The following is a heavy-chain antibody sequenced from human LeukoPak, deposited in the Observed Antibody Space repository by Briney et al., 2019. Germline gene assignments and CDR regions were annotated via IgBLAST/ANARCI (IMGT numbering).Heavy chain of an antibody. V-gene: IGHV3-30*04. CDR2: ISSDGSKK. Sequence: GGSLRLSCEVSGFTFSSYAMHWVRQAPGKGLEWVAVISSDGSKKDYADSVKGRFTISRDNSKNTLYLQMNSLRAEDTAVYYCAKSPAAMGTYFDYWGQGTLVTVSS. J-gene: IGHJ4*02. CDR1: GFTFSSYA. CDR3: AKSPAAMGTYFDY. D-gene: IGHD2-2*01.